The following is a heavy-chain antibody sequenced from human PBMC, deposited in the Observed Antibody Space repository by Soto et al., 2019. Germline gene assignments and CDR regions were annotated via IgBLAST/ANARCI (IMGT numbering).Heavy chain of an antibody. D-gene: IGHD3-10*01. CDR2: IYYSGST. V-gene: IGHV4-59*08. CDR3: ARREINYYGSGSYYIEYFQH. Sequence: SETLSLTCTVSGGSLSSYYWSWIRQPPGKGLEWIGYIYYSGSTNYNPSLKSRVTISVDTSKNQFSLKLSSVTAADTAVYYCARREINYYGSGSYYIEYFQHWGQGTLVTVSS. J-gene: IGHJ1*01. CDR1: GGSLSSYY.